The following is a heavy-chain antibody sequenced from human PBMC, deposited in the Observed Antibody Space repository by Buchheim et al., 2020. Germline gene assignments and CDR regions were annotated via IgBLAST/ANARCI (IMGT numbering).Heavy chain of an antibody. CDR3: AKGKSSGAVDWFDP. Sequence: EVQLLESGGGLVQPGGSLRLSCAASGLTFSNYAMTWVRQAPGEGPEWVSTITGSGGTYYTASVKGRFTISRDNSGDMLFLKLNNLRVEDSAIYYCAKGKSSGAVDWFDPWGQGTL. J-gene: IGHJ5*02. D-gene: IGHD2-8*02. CDR2: ITGSGGT. CDR1: GLTFSNYA. V-gene: IGHV3-23*01.